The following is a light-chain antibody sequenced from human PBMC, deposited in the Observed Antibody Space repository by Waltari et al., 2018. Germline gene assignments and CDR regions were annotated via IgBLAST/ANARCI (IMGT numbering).Light chain of an antibody. J-gene: IGKJ2*01. CDR2: KAS. CDR1: QSVNSW. Sequence: DIQMTQSPSTLSASVGDRVAITCRASQSVNSWLAWYQQKPGKAPNLWIFKASFLEGGVPSRFSGSGSGTDFTLTISSLQPDDFATYYCQQYQTYPLTFGLGTKLEI. V-gene: IGKV1-5*03. CDR3: QQYQTYPLT.